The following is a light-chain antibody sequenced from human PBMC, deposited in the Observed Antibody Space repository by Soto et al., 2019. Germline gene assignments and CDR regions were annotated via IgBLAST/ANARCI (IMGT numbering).Light chain of an antibody. J-gene: IGKJ4*01. CDR1: QSVSSSY. CDR3: QQYGSSPIT. Sequence: EIVLTQSPGTLSLSPGESATLSCRASQSVSSSYLAWYQQKLGQAPRLLIYGASSRATGIPDRFSGSGSGTDFTLTISRLEPEDFAVYYCQQYGSSPITFGGGTKVEIK. CDR2: GAS. V-gene: IGKV3-20*01.